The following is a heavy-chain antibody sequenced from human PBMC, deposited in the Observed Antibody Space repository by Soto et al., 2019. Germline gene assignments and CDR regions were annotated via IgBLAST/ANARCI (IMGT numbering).Heavy chain of an antibody. CDR1: GFTFSSYS. CDR2: ISSSSSYI. J-gene: IGHJ6*02. D-gene: IGHD3-10*01. V-gene: IGHV3-21*01. CDR3: ARESMVRGVTEFVAYYGMDV. Sequence: GGSLRLSCAASGFTFSSYSMNWVRQAPGKGLEWVSSISSSSSYIYYADSVKGRFTISRDNAKNSLYLQMNSLRAEDTAVYYCARESMVRGVTEFVAYYGMDVWGQGTTVTVSS.